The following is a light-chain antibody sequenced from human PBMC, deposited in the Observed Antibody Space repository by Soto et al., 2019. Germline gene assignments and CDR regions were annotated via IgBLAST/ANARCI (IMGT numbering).Light chain of an antibody. J-gene: IGKJ1*01. CDR3: QQYHSYPAS. CDR1: QGISSF. CDR2: DAS. V-gene: IGKV1-16*01. Sequence: DIQMTQSPSSLSASVGDRVTITCRASQGISSFLAWFQQKPGKAPKSLIYDASTLQSGVSSRFSGSGSDTHFTLTISSLQPEDFATYYGQQYHSYPASFGQGTKVEIK.